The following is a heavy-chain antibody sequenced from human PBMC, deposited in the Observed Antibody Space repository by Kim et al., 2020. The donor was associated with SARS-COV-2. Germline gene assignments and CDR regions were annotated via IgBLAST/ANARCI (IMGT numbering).Heavy chain of an antibody. V-gene: IGHV5-51*01. CDR2: IYPGDSDT. CDR1: GYSFTSYW. D-gene: IGHD1-26*01. Sequence: GESLKISCKGSGYSFTSYWIGWVRQMPGKGLEWMGIIYPGDSDTRYSPSFQGQVTISADKSISTAYLQWSSLKASDTAMYYCARHFRRRGVGATNFYYYGMDVWGQGTTVTVSS. CDR3: ARHFRRRGVGATNFYYYGMDV. J-gene: IGHJ6*02.